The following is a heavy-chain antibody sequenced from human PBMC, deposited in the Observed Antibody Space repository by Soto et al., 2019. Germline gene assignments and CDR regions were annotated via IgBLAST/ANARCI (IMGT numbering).Heavy chain of an antibody. D-gene: IGHD3-3*01. CDR1: GFTFSSYG. CDR2: IKQDGSEK. V-gene: IGHV3-7*01. Sequence: PGGSLRLSCAASGFTFSSYGMSWVRQAPGKGLEWVANIKQDGSEKYYVDSVKGRFTISRDNAKNSLYLQMNSLRAEDTAVYYCQTIHTRYYYGLDVWGQGTTVTVSS. CDR3: QTIHTRYYYGLDV. J-gene: IGHJ6*02.